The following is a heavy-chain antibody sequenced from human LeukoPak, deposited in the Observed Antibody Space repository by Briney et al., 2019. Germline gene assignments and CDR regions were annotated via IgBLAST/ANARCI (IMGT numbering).Heavy chain of an antibody. Sequence: GESLKISCKGSRYSFTSYWIAWVRQMPGRGLEWMGIIYPGDSDTRYSPSFQGQVTISTDKSISTAYLQWSSLKASDTAMYYCARQTFGDNSFDYWGQGTLVTVSS. CDR2: IYPGDSDT. V-gene: IGHV5-51*01. D-gene: IGHD2-21*01. CDR1: RYSFTSYW. CDR3: ARQTFGDNSFDY. J-gene: IGHJ4*02.